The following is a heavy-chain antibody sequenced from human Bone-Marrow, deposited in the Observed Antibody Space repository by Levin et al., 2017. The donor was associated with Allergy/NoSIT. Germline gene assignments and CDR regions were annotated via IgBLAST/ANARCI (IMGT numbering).Heavy chain of an antibody. CDR2: ISAYNGDT. J-gene: IGHJ6*02. Sequence: EASVKVSCKASGYSFATYGISWVRQAPGQGLEWMGWISAYNGDTDYAHTLQGRVTMTTDTPTSTAYMELRSLRSDDTAVYYCARDCEVTTSLQGENYYFGMDVWGQGTTVTVSS. CDR1: GYSFATYG. D-gene: IGHD4-17*01. V-gene: IGHV1-18*01. CDR3: ARDCEVTTSLQGENYYFGMDV.